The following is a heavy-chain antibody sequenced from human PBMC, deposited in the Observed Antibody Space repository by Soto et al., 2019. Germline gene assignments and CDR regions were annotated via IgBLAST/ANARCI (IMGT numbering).Heavy chain of an antibody. CDR3: TRSVSARENY. Sequence: QVQLVQSGPEVQKMWASVKVSCKASGYKFISYGINWVRQAPGQGLEWMGWLSPNNGNTDYAQKFQGRVTMTTDTSTGTAYKELRSLRSDATAVYYCTRSVSARENYWGQGTLVTVSS. CDR2: LSPNNGNT. V-gene: IGHV1-18*01. D-gene: IGHD6-25*01. J-gene: IGHJ4*02. CDR1: GYKFISYG.